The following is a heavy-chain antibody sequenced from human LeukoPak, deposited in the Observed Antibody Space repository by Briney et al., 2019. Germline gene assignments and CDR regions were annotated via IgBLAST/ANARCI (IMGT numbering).Heavy chain of an antibody. J-gene: IGHJ4*02. D-gene: IGHD3/OR15-3a*01. CDR1: GYTFSGYY. CDR3: ARDLEGLERYFDY. V-gene: IGHV1-2*02. CDR2: INPDSGGT. Sequence: ASVKVSCKASGYTFSGYYLHWFRQAPGQGLEWMGWINPDSGGTKYSQKFQGRVTMTRDTSISTAYMELSRPGSDETAVYYCARDLEGLERYFDYWGQGTLVTVSS.